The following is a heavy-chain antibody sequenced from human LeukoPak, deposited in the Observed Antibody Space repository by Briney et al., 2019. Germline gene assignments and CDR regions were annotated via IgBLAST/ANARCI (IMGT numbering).Heavy chain of an antibody. CDR2: IYTSGST. V-gene: IGHV4-4*07. CDR1: GGSISSYY. CDR3: ARGRAAAGNLDY. J-gene: IGHJ4*02. D-gene: IGHD6-13*01. Sequence: SETLSLTCTVSGGSISSYYWSWIRQPAGKGLEWIGRIYTSGSTNYNPSLKSRVTMSVDTSKNQFSLKLNSVTAADTAVYYCARGRAAAGNLDYWGQGTLVTVSS.